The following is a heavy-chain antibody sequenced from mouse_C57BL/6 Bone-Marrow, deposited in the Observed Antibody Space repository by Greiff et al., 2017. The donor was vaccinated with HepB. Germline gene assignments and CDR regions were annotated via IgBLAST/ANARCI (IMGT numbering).Heavy chain of an antibody. CDR1: GYTFTSYG. CDR3: ASPCFAY. CDR2: IYPRSGNT. Sequence: VQLQQSGAELARPGASVKLSCTASGYTFTSYGISWVKQRTGQGLEWIGVIYPRSGNTYYNEKFKGKATLTADKSSSTAYMELRSLASEDSAVYFCASPCFAYWGQGTLVTVSA. V-gene: IGHV1-81*01. J-gene: IGHJ3*01.